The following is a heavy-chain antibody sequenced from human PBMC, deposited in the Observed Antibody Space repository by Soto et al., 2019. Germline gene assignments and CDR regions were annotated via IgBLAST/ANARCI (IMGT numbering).Heavy chain of an antibody. J-gene: IGHJ4*02. CDR2: ISAYNGNT. V-gene: IGHV1-18*01. CDR1: GYTFTSYG. D-gene: IGHD2-15*01. Sequence: ASVKVSCKASGYTFTSYGISWVRQAPGQGLEWMGWISAYNGNTNYAQKLQGRVTMTTDTSTSTAYMELRSLRSDDTAVYYCARGGGLGLPATPSDIVVVVAAEFDYWGQGTLVTVSS. CDR3: ARGGGLGLPATPSDIVVVVAAEFDY.